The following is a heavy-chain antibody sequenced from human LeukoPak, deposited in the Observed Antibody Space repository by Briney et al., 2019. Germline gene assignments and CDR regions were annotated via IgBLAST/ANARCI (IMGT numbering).Heavy chain of an antibody. D-gene: IGHD3-22*01. CDR1: GYTFTSYY. CDR2: INPSGGST. Sequence: ASVKVSCKASGYTFTSYYMHWVRQAPGQGLEWMGIINPSGGSTSYAQKFQGRVTMTRDTSTSTAYMELSSLRSEDTAVYYCARSYDSSGYYTLVPDYWGQGTLVTVSS. J-gene: IGHJ4*02. CDR3: ARSYDSSGYYTLVPDY. V-gene: IGHV1-46*01.